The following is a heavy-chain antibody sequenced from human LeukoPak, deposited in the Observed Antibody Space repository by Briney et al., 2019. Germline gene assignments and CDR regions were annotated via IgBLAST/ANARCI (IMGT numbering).Heavy chain of an antibody. D-gene: IGHD6-19*01. CDR2: FDPEEGET. CDR1: GYTLTELS. V-gene: IGHV1-24*01. Sequence: GASVKVSCKVSGYTLTELSMHWVRQAPGKGLEGMGGFDPEEGETIYAQKFQGRVTMTEDTSTDTAYMELSSLRSEDTAVYYCATPSIAVAGTDPWDYWGQGTLVTVSS. J-gene: IGHJ4*02. CDR3: ATPSIAVAGTDPWDY.